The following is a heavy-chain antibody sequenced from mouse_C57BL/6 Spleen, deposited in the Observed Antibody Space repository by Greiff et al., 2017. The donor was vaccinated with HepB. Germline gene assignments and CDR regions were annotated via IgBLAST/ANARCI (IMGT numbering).Heavy chain of an antibody. V-gene: IGHV1-54*01. J-gene: IGHJ2*01. D-gene: IGHD2-3*01. CDR2: INPGSGGT. Sequence: QVQLQQSGAELVRPGTSVKVSCKASGYAFTNYLIEWVKQRPGQGLEWIGVINPGSGGTNYNEKFKGKATLTADKSSSTAYMQLSSLTSEDSAVYFCARFHDGYYYFDYWGQGTTLTVSS. CDR3: ARFHDGYYYFDY. CDR1: GYAFTNYL.